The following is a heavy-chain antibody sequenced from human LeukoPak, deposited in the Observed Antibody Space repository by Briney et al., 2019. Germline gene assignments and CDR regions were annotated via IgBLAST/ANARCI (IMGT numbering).Heavy chain of an antibody. CDR3: TTEGRYGDYDYYYGTDV. Sequence: PGGSLRLSCAASGFTFSSYAMSWVRQAPGKGLEWVGRIKSKTDGGTTDYAAPVKGRFTISRDDSKNTLYLQMNSLKTEDTAVYYCTTEGRYGDYDYYYGTDVWGKGTTVTVSS. J-gene: IGHJ6*04. V-gene: IGHV3-15*01. D-gene: IGHD4-17*01. CDR1: GFTFSSYA. CDR2: IKSKTDGGTT.